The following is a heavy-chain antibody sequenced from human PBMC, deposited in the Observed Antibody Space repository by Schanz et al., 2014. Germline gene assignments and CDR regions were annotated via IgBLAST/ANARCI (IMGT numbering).Heavy chain of an antibody. CDR1: GYTFTDYG. CDR3: ARGTMPGTFDI. Sequence: QVQVVQSGAEVKKPGASVKVSCKASGYTFTDYGVIWVRQAPGQGLEWMGRIIPILGIATYAQQFQGRVTFTADKSTSTAYMELSSLRYEDTALYYCARGTMPGTFDIWGQGTLVIVSS. J-gene: IGHJ4*02. CDR2: IIPILGIA. D-gene: IGHD2-2*01. V-gene: IGHV1-69*04.